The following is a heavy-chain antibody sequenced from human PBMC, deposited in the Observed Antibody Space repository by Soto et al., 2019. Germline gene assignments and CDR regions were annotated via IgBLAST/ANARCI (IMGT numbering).Heavy chain of an antibody. D-gene: IGHD2-15*01. CDR2: IYYSGST. CDR3: ARDHRFCGCRCCYQWVSFDL. CDR1: GGSISSYY. V-gene: IGHV4-59*01. J-gene: IGHJ5*02. Sequence: SETLSLTFTVSGGSISSYYYSLIRQPPGKGLEWSGYIYYSGSTNYNPSLKSRVTISVDTSKNQFSLQFSSVTAADTAVYYCARDHRFCGCRCCYQWVSFDLRGQGTL.